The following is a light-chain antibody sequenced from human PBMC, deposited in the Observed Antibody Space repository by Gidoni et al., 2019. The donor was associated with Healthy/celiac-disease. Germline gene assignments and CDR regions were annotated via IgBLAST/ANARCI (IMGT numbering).Light chain of an antibody. V-gene: IGLV1-40*01. CDR1: SSNIGAGYD. CDR2: GNS. Sequence: QSVLTQPPSVSGAPGPRVTIPCTGSSSNIGAGYDVHWYQQLPGTAPKLLIYGNSNRPSGVPDRFSGSKSGTSASLAITGLQAEDEADYYCQSYDSSLSGLFGGGTKLTVL. J-gene: IGLJ2*01. CDR3: QSYDSSLSGL.